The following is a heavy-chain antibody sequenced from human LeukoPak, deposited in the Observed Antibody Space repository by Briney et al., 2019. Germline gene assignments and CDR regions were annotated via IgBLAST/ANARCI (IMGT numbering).Heavy chain of an antibody. CDR2: ISRSIRHV. D-gene: IGHD1-1*01. Sequence: GGSLRLSCAASGFTFSDYSMNWVRQAPGKGLEWVSSISRSIRHVYYAGSVKGRFTISRDNANNSLYLQMNSLRAEDMAVYFCVRDLMGSGSTTAYLHHWGQGTLVTVSS. J-gene: IGHJ1*01. CDR1: GFTFSDYS. V-gene: IGHV3-21*01. CDR3: VRDLMGSGSTTAYLHH.